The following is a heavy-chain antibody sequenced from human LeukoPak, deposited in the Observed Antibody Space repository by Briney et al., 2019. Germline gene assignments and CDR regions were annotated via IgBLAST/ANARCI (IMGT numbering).Heavy chain of an antibody. CDR2: IQQNGGEK. D-gene: IGHD2-21*02. CDR1: GFTFSNYW. Sequence: PGGSLRLSCAASGFTFSNYWMTWVRQAPGKGLEWVANIQQNGGEKNYVDSVKGRFTISRDSAKNSLYLQMNNLRAEDTAVYYCARDPYCGGDCASSLDYWGQGTLVTVSS. J-gene: IGHJ4*02. CDR3: ARDPYCGGDCASSLDY. V-gene: IGHV3-7*01.